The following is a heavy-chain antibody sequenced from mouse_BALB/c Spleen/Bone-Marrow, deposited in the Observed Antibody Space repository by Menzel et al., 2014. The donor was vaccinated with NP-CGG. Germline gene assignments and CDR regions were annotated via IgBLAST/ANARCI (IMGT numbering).Heavy chain of an antibody. CDR2: IYPGDSDT. CDR3: ARGGISVDY. J-gene: IGHJ2*01. V-gene: IGHV1-80*01. Sequence: PGQGLEWIGQIYPGDSDTDYSGKFKGKATLTADKSSNTAYMQLTSLTSEDSAVYFCARGGISVDYWGQGTTLTVSS.